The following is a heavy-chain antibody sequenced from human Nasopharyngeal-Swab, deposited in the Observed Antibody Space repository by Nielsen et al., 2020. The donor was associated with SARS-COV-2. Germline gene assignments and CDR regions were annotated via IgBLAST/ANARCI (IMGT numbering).Heavy chain of an antibody. CDR2: IFYSGST. Sequence: SETLSLTCTVSGGSLSNYYWSWIRQPPGKGLEWIGQIFYSGSTNYNPSIKTRVTISVDTSKNEFSLKLNSVTAADTAVYYCARFSGSHSLNWFDPWGQGILVIVSS. J-gene: IGHJ5*02. CDR3: ARFSGSHSLNWFDP. CDR1: GGSLSNYY. D-gene: IGHD1-26*01. V-gene: IGHV4-59*01.